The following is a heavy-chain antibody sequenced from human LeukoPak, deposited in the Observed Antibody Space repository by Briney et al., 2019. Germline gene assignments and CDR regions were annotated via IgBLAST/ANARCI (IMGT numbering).Heavy chain of an antibody. CDR2: ISERGGST. V-gene: IGHV3-23*01. J-gene: IGHJ4*02. D-gene: IGHD3-22*01. CDR3: AKRGVVIRVILVGFHKEAYYFDS. Sequence: GGSLRLSCVVSGISLSNYGMTWVRQAPGKGLEWVSYISERGGSTTYADSVKGRFTISRDNPKNTLYLQMNSLRAEDTAVYFCAKRGVVIRVILVGFHKEAYYFDSWGQGALVTVSS. CDR1: GISLSNYG.